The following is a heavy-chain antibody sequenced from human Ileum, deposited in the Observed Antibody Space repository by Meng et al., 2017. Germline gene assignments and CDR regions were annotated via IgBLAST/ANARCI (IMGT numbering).Heavy chain of an antibody. Sequence: VQLQESGPGLVKSSQTLSLTCTDSGGPIRSGDYYWSWNRQPPGKGLEWIGYIFDTGPPSYSPPLRSRLSISMDTSKNQFSLRLTSVSAADTAVYYCAASLDGNRFDPWGQGTLVTVSS. V-gene: IGHV4-30-4*01. CDR1: GGPIRSGDYY. J-gene: IGHJ5*02. CDR3: AASLDGNRFDP. CDR2: IFDTGPP. D-gene: IGHD1-26*01.